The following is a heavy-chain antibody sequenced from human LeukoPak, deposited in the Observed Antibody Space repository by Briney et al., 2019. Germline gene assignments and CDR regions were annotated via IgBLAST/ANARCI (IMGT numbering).Heavy chain of an antibody. D-gene: IGHD2-15*01. V-gene: IGHV3-23*01. CDR1: GFAFGSYA. J-gene: IGHJ4*02. CDR2: LFGSGGSA. Sequence: PGGSLRLSCTASGFAFGSYAMYWVRQAPGKGLEWVSGLFGSGGSAHYADSVKGRFTISRDNSKNPVYLEINSLGAEDSAVYYCAKTTVGYSSGRFPGWPADYWGQGTLVTVSS. CDR3: AKTTVGYSSGRFPGWPADY.